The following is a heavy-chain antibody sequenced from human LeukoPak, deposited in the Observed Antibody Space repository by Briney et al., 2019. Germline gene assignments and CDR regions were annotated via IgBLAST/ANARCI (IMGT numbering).Heavy chain of an antibody. CDR1: GFTFSSYW. CDR2: ISGSGSGGST. J-gene: IGHJ3*02. Sequence: PGGSLRLSCAASGFTFSSYWMHWVRQAPGKGLVWVSSISGSGSGGSTYYADSVKGRFTISRDNSKNTLYLQMNSLRAEDTAVYYCARDRRLDAFDIWGQGTMVTVSS. D-gene: IGHD6-25*01. V-gene: IGHV3-74*01. CDR3: ARDRRLDAFDI.